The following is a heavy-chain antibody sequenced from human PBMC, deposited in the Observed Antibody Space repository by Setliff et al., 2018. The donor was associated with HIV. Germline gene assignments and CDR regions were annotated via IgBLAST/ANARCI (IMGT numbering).Heavy chain of an antibody. J-gene: IGHJ5*02. Sequence: NPSETLSLTCIVSGGSISSSSYYWGWIRQPPGKGLEWIGSIYYSGSTYYNPSLKSRVTIPVDTSKNQFSLKLSSVTAADTAVYYCARAYYDFWSGYYSVWFDPWGQGTLVTVSS. CDR3: ARAYYDFWSGYYSVWFDP. CDR1: GGSISSSSYY. CDR2: IYYSGST. V-gene: IGHV4-39*01. D-gene: IGHD3-3*01.